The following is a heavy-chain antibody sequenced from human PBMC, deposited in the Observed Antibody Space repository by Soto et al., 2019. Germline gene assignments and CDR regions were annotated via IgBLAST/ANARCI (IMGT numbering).Heavy chain of an antibody. Sequence: ASVKVSCKASGYSFTDYHIHWVRQAPGQGLEWLGRINPKSGGTSTSQKFQGWVTMTTDTSISTASMELTRLTSDDTAIYYCARGDSTDCSNGVCSFFYNHDMDVWGQGTTVTVSS. CDR3: ARGDSTDCSNGVCSFFYNHDMDV. CDR2: INPKSGGT. D-gene: IGHD2-8*01. V-gene: IGHV1-2*04. J-gene: IGHJ6*02. CDR1: GYSFTDYH.